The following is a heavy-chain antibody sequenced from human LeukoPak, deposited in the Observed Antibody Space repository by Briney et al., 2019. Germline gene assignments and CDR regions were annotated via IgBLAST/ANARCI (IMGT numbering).Heavy chain of an antibody. J-gene: IGHJ4*02. Sequence: ASVKVSCKASGYTFTGYYMHWVRRAPGQGLEWMGRINPNSGGTNYAQKFQGRVTMTRDTSISTAYMELSRLRSDDTAVYYCAREPYSSSWRSEADWGQGTLVTVSS. D-gene: IGHD6-13*01. CDR1: GYTFTGYY. CDR2: INPNSGGT. CDR3: AREPYSSSWRSEAD. V-gene: IGHV1-2*06.